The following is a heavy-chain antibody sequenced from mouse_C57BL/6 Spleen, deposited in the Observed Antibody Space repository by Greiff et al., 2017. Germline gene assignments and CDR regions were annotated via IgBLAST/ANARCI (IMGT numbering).Heavy chain of an antibody. D-gene: IGHD1-1*01. CDR2: INPNNGGT. V-gene: IGHV1-18*01. J-gene: IGHJ1*03. CDR1: GYTFTDYN. CDR3: ARNYYGSKSLWYFDG. Sequence: EVKLQESGPELVKPGASVKIPCKASGYTFTDYNMDWVKQSHGKSLEWIGDINPNNGGTIYNQKFKGKATLTVDKSSSTAYMELRSLTSEDTAVYYCARNYYGSKSLWYFDGWGTGTTVTVSS.